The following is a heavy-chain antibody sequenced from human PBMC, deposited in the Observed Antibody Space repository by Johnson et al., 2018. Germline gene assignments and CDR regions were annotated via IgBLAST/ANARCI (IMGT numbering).Heavy chain of an antibody. CDR3: ARDSWDTSSWYGAFDI. J-gene: IGHJ3*02. V-gene: IGHV4-59*01. CDR2: IYYSGNT. D-gene: IGHD6-13*01. CDR1: GGSISSYY. Sequence: QVQLQESGPGLVKPSETLSLTCTVSGGSISSYYWSWIRQPPGKGLEWIGYIYYSGNTNYNPSLKSRVTISVDTSKNQFSLKLSSVTAADTAVYYCARDSWDTSSWYGAFDIWGLGTMVTVSS.